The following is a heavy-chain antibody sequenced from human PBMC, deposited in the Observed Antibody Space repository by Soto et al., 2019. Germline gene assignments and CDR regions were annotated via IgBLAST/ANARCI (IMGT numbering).Heavy chain of an antibody. CDR1: GFTFSRYG. D-gene: IGHD2-8*02. Sequence: QVHLVESGGGVVQPGRSLRLSCAASGFTFSRYGMHWVRQAPGEGLEWMAVIVNDGSDRDYAESVRGRITISRDNSKNMLYLLMDNVRAEDTAMYYCARDDDYEGTGFDYWGQGTLVTVSS. CDR2: IVNDGSDR. V-gene: IGHV3-33*01. CDR3: ARDDDYEGTGFDY. J-gene: IGHJ4*02.